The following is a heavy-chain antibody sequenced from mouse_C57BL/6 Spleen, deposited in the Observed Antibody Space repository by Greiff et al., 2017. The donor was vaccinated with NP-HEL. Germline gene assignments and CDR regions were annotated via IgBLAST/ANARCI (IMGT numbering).Heavy chain of an antibody. CDR1: GFNIKNTY. J-gene: IGHJ2*01. D-gene: IGHD1-1*01. V-gene: IGHV14-3*01. Sequence: VHVKQSVAELVRPGASVKLSCTASGFNIKNTYMHWVKQRPEQGLEWIGRIDPANGNTKYAPKFQGKATITADTSSNTAYLQLSSLTSKDTAIYYCARSYYYGSSSYYFDYWGQGTTLTVSS. CDR3: ARSYYYGSSSYYFDY. CDR2: IDPANGNT.